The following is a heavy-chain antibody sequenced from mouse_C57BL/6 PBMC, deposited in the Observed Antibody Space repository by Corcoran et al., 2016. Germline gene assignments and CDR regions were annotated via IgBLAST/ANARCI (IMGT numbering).Heavy chain of an antibody. CDR2: LYPGSGNT. J-gene: IGHJ2*01. D-gene: IGHD1-1*01. CDR3: AREFDYGSCDY. V-gene: IGHV1-76*01. CDR1: GYTFTDYY. Sequence: VQLQQSGPELVRPGASVKLSCQASGYTFTDYYINWVKQRPGQGLECIARLYPGSGNTYYNEKFKGKAKLTAEKSSSTAYMQLSSLTSEDSDVYFWAREFDYGSCDYGGQGTTLTVSS.